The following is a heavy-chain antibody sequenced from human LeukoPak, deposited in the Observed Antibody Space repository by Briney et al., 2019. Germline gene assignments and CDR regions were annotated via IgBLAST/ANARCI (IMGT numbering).Heavy chain of an antibody. Sequence: SETLSLTCTVSGGSISSYYWSWIRLPPGKGLEWIGCLSKSGNTNYSPSLKGRVTIFGDTSKNQFFLKLSSVTAADTAVYYCARARYVNSFYAFDIWGQGTLVTVSS. CDR2: LSKSGNT. CDR3: ARARYVNSFYAFDI. V-gene: IGHV4-59*01. J-gene: IGHJ3*02. D-gene: IGHD3-9*01. CDR1: GGSISSYY.